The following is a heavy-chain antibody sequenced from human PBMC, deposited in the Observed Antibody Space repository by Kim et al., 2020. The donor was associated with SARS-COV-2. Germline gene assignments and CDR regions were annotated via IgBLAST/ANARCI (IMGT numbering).Heavy chain of an antibody. CDR2: INSDGSST. Sequence: GGSLRLSCAASGFTFSSYWMHWVRQAPGKGLVWVSRINSDGSSTSYADSVKGRFTISRDNAKNTLYVQMNSLRAEDTAVYYCARTWTQLWPLDSWGQGTLVTVSS. J-gene: IGHJ4*02. V-gene: IGHV3-74*01. CDR1: GFTFSSYW. D-gene: IGHD5-18*01. CDR3: ARTWTQLWPLDS.